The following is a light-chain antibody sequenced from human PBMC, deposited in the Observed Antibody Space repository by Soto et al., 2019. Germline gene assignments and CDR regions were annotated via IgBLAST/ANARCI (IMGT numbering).Light chain of an antibody. CDR1: QSVGNK. V-gene: IGKV3-15*01. CDR2: GAS. J-gene: IGKJ5*01. Sequence: EIVMTQSPATLSVSPGERATLSCRASQSVGNKFVAWYQQNPGQAPRLLIHGASTRATGIPARFSGSGSGTEFTLTISSLQSEDFAVYYCQQYNNWPLTFGQGTRLEIK. CDR3: QQYNNWPLT.